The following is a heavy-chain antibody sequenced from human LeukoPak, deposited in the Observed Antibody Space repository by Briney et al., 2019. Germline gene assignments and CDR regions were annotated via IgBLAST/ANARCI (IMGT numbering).Heavy chain of an antibody. CDR1: GGSISSYY. D-gene: IGHD3-10*01. V-gene: IGHV4-59*01. Sequence: SETLSLTCTVSGGSISSYYRTWIRQSPGKGLEWIGHIDYSGSTNYNPSLRSRVTISVDTSKNQFSLKLSYVTAADTAVYYCARDAAIGSGSYRFDPWGQGTLVTVSS. J-gene: IGHJ5*02. CDR2: IDYSGST. CDR3: ARDAAIGSGSYRFDP.